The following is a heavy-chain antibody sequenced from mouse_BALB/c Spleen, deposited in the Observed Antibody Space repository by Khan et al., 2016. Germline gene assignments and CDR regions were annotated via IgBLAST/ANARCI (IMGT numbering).Heavy chain of an antibody. CDR1: GFNITDTY. J-gene: IGHJ1*01. CDR2: MDPANGNT. D-gene: IGHD1-1*02. Sequence: EVQLVESGAELVKPGASVKLSCTASGFNITDTYMHWVKQRPEQGLEWIGRMDPANGNTKYDPKFQGKGTITADTSSNTAYLQLSSLTSEDTAVYSCAGGHRWWYFYVWGAGTPVTVSS. V-gene: IGHV14-3*02. CDR3: AGGHRWWYFYV.